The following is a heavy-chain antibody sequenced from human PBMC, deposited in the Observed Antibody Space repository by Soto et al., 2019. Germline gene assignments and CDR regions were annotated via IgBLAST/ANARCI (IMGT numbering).Heavy chain of an antibody. CDR1: GFTFSSYG. CDR3: ARDGGYCSGGSCHGYFDY. CDR2: ISYDGSNK. J-gene: IGHJ4*02. V-gene: IGHV3-30*03. Sequence: QVQLVESGGGVVQPGRSLRLSCAASGFTFSSYGMHWVRQAPGKGLEWVAVISYDGSNKYYADSVKGRFTISRDNSKNTLYLQMNSLRAEDTAVYYCARDGGYCSGGSCHGYFDYWGQGTLVTVSS. D-gene: IGHD2-15*01.